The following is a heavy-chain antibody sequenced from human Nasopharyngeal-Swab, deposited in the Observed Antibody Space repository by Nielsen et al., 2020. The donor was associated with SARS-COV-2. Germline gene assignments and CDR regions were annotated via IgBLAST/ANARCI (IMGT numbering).Heavy chain of an antibody. CDR1: GFTFSSYA. J-gene: IGHJ4*02. V-gene: IGHV3-23*01. D-gene: IGHD2-2*01. Sequence: GESLKISCAASGFTFSSYAMSWVRQAPGKGLEWVSAISGSGGSTYYADSVKGRFTISRDNSKTTLYLQMNSLRAEDTAVYYCAKSAGIVVPAAMLGTIDYWGQGNLVTVSS. CDR2: ISGSGGST. CDR3: AKSAGIVVPAAMLGTIDY.